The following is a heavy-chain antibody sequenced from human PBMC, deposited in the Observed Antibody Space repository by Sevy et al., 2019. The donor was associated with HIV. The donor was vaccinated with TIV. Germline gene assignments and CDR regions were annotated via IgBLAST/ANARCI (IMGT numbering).Heavy chain of an antibody. J-gene: IGHJ4*02. CDR2: ISYDGSNK. Sequence: GGSLRLSCAASGLTFSNYAIHWVRQAPGKGLKSVAVISYDGSNKDYADSVKGRFAISRDNSKNTLYLQMNSLRVEDTAVYYCARASHMITFGGVIVIDGIDYWGQGTLVTVSS. V-gene: IGHV3-30*09. CDR1: GLTFSNYA. CDR3: ARASHMITFGGVIVIDGIDY. D-gene: IGHD3-16*02.